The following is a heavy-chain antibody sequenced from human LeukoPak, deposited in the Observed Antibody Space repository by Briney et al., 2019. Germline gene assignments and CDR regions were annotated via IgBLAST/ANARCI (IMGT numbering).Heavy chain of an antibody. CDR1: GFTFSTYA. Sequence: PGGSLRLSCSASGFTFSTYAMSWVRQAPGKGLEWVSGISGSGGSTYYADSVKGRFTISRDNAKNSLYLQMNSLRAEDTAVYYCARGVSGTLSWFDPWGQGTLVTVSS. D-gene: IGHD1-7*01. V-gene: IGHV3-23*01. J-gene: IGHJ5*02. CDR2: ISGSGGST. CDR3: ARGVSGTLSWFDP.